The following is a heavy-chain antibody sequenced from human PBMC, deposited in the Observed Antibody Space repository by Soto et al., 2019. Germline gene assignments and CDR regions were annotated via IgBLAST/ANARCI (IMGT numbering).Heavy chain of an antibody. V-gene: IGHV4-59*01. CDR2: IHYNGNT. J-gene: IGHJ4*02. CDR1: GGSISSYY. CDR3: ATLTTVTTNFDF. D-gene: IGHD4-17*01. Sequence: SETLSLTCTVSGGSISSYYWSWIRQPPGKGLEWIGYIHYNGNTNYNPSLKSRVTISVDTSKNQFSLYLSSVTAADTAVYYCATLTTVTTNFDFWGQGTLVTVSS.